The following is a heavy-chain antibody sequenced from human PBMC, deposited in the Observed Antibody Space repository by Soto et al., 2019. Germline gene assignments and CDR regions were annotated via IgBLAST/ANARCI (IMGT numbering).Heavy chain of an antibody. V-gene: IGHV1-69*01. D-gene: IGHD3-22*01. CDR1: GGTFSSYA. CDR2: IIPIFGTA. CDR3: ARGDPPYYYDSSGYSPDFDY. J-gene: IGHJ4*02. Sequence: QVQLVQSGAEVKKPGSSVKVSCKASGGTFSSYAISWVRQAPGQGLEWMGGIIPIFGTANYAQKFQGRVTITADESTRTAYRGLGSLRSEDTAVYYCARGDPPYYYDSSGYSPDFDYGGQGTLVPVSS.